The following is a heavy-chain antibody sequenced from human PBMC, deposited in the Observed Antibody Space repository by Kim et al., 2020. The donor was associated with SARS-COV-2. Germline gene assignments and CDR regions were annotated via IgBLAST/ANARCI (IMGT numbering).Heavy chain of an antibody. D-gene: IGHD6-19*01. CDR1: GDSVSSNSAA. CDR3: ARDHTVAPWWYSSGWYSRGSRWFGH. Sequence: SQTLSLTCAISGDSVSSNSAAWNWIRQSPSRGLEWLGRTYYRAKWYNDYAVSVKSRITINPDTSKNQFSLQLNSVTPEDTAVYYCARDHTVAPWWYSSGWYSRGSRWFGHWGPGTLVTVSS. CDR2: TYYRAKWYN. J-gene: IGHJ5*02. V-gene: IGHV6-1*01.